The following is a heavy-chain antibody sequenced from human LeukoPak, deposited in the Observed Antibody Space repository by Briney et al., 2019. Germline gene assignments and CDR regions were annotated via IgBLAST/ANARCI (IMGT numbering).Heavy chain of an antibody. V-gene: IGHV4-39*07. CDR2: IYYSGST. CDR1: CCSLSSSSYY. J-gene: IGHJ4*02. CDR3: ARDQEYSGSYYRYFDH. Sequence: SETLSLTRPVSCCSLSSSSYYWGWVPPPPGKGLEWVGGIYYSGSTYYNPSLKSRVTISVDTSKNQFSLKLSSVTAADTAVYYCARDQEYSGSYYRYFDHWGQGTLVTVSS. D-gene: IGHD1-26*01.